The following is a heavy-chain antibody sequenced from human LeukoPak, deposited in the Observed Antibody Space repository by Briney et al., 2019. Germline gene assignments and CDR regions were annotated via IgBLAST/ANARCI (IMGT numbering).Heavy chain of an antibody. Sequence: PSETLSLTCTVSGGSISSHYWSWIRQPPGKGLEWIGYIYYSGSTDYNPSLKSRVTISVDTSKNQFSLKLSSVTAADTAVYYCARGLSSAYNWFDPWGQGTLVTVSS. J-gene: IGHJ5*02. CDR1: GGSISSHY. CDR3: ARGLSSAYNWFDP. CDR2: IYYSGST. V-gene: IGHV4-59*11. D-gene: IGHD3-22*01.